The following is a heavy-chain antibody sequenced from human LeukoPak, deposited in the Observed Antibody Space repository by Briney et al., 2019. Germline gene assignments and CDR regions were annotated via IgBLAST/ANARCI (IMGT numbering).Heavy chain of an antibody. Sequence: ASVKVSCKVSGYTLTELSMHWVRQAPGKGLEWMGRFDPEDGETIYAQKFQGRITMTEDTSTDTAYMELSSLRSEDTAVYYCATDFPPYFDSTPNYWGQGTLVTVSS. D-gene: IGHD3-9*01. CDR2: FDPEDGET. J-gene: IGHJ4*02. V-gene: IGHV1-24*01. CDR1: GYTLTELS. CDR3: ATDFPPYFDSTPNY.